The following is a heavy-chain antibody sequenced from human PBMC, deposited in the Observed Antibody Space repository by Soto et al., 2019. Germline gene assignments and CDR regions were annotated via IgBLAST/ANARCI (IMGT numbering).Heavy chain of an antibody. CDR3: ARVEDSGYDLDWFDP. CDR2: INHSGST. V-gene: IGHV4-34*01. J-gene: IGHJ5*02. Sequence: PSETLSLTCAFYGWSFSGYYWSWIRQPPGKGLEWIGEINHSGSTNYNPSLKSRVTISVDTSKNQFSLKLSSVTAADTAVYYCARVEDSGYDLDWFDPWGQGTLVTVSS. CDR1: GWSFSGYY. D-gene: IGHD5-12*01.